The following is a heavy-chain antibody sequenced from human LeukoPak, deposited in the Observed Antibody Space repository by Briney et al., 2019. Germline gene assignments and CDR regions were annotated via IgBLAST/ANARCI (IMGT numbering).Heavy chain of an antibody. CDR3: ARDCSSTKCQGPVLEN. D-gene: IGHD2-2*01. CDR1: GYTFTNSD. J-gene: IGHJ4*02. CDR2: IHPTGGNT. V-gene: IGHV1-46*01. Sequence: ASVTVSCKASGYTFTNSDINWMRQAPGQGLEWMGIIHPTGGNTNYAQNFYGRVSMTSDTSTSTVYMELSSLRSEDTAIYYCARDCSSTKCQGPVLENWGQGTLVTVSS.